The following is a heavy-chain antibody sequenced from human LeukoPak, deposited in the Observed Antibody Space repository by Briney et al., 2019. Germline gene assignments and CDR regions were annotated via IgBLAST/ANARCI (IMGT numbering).Heavy chain of an antibody. V-gene: IGHV4-59*01. J-gene: IGHJ4*02. D-gene: IGHD4-17*01. CDR2: IYYSGST. Sequence: SLTXXXXGXSXXSXYWXWIRQPPGKGLEWIGYIYYSGSTNYNPSLKSRVTISVDTSKNQFSLKLSSVTAADTAVYYCAREDYGDYFDYWGQGTLVTVSS. CDR1: GXSXXSXY. CDR3: AREDYGDYFDY.